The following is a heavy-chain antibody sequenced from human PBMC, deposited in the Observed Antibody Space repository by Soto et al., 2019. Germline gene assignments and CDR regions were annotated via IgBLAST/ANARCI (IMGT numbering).Heavy chain of an antibody. CDR1: GGSISSSSYY. J-gene: IGHJ6*02. CDR3: ARLRVFRMDV. D-gene: IGHD2-21*01. CDR2: IYYSGST. Sequence: PSETLSLTCTVSGGSISSSSYYWGWIRQPPGKGLEWIGSIYYSGSTYYNTSLKSRVTISVDTSKNQISLKLSSVTAADTAVYYCARLRVFRMDVWGQGTTVTVSS. V-gene: IGHV4-39*01.